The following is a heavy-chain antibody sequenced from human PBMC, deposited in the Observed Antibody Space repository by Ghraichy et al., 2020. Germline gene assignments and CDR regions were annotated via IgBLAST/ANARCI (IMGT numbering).Heavy chain of an antibody. CDR2: ISGSGGST. CDR1: GFTFSSYA. D-gene: IGHD3-22*01. J-gene: IGHJ4*02. CDR3: AYYYDSSGYLEFDY. V-gene: IGHV3-23*01. Sequence: GGSLRLSCAASGFTFSSYAMSWVRQAPGKGLEWVSAISGSGGSTYYADSVKCRFTISRDNFKNTLYLQMNSLRAEDTAVYYCAYYYDSSGYLEFDYWGRGTLVTVSS.